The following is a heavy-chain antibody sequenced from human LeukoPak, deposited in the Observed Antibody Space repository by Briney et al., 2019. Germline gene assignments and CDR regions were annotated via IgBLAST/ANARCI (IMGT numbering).Heavy chain of an antibody. CDR3: ARETIAAAWSSGYWFDP. CDR1: GYTFTAYS. J-gene: IGHJ5*02. D-gene: IGHD2-2*01. Sequence: ASVKVSCKASGYTFTAYSINWVRQAPGQGLEWLGWINPYTGKSTYAQAFRGRFVFSFDTSVNTTYLQINSLEAQDTALYYCARETIAAAWSSGYWFDPWGQGTLVTVSS. CDR2: INPYTGKS. V-gene: IGHV7-4-1*02.